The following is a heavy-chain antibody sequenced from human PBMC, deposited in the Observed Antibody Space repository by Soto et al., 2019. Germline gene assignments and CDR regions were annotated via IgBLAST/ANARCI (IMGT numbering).Heavy chain of an antibody. D-gene: IGHD6-13*01. J-gene: IGHJ5*02. V-gene: IGHV3-74*01. Sequence: HPGGSLRLSCAASGFTFSSYWMHWVRQAPGKGLVWVSRINSDGSSTTYADSVKGRFTISRDNAKNSLYLQMNSLRAEDTAGYYCARHPERIAEIGWFDPWGQGTLVTVSS. CDR1: GFTFSSYW. CDR3: ARHPERIAEIGWFDP. CDR2: INSDGSST.